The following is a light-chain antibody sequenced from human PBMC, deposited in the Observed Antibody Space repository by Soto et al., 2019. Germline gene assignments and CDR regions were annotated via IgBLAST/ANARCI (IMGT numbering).Light chain of an antibody. J-gene: IGKJ1*01. CDR2: GAS. Sequence: EIVMTQSPGTLSVSPGERATLSCRASQSIASSLAWYQQKPGQAPRLLIYGASIRATGVPSRFSGSGSGTEFTLTISSLQSEDFAVYYCQQYNNWPRAFGQGTKVDIK. V-gene: IGKV3-15*01. CDR1: QSIASS. CDR3: QQYNNWPRA.